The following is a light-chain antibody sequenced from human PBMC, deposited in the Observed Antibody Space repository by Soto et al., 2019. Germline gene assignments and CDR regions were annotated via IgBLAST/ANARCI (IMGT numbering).Light chain of an antibody. J-gene: IGKJ1*01. Sequence: DIQMTQSPSTLSASVGDRVTITCRASQSVSRWLAWYQQKPGKAPKLLIYKASTVKSGVPSRFSGSGSGTDFTLAISSLQHDDSASYYCQQYNDNWTFGQGTKVEIK. CDR2: KAS. CDR3: QQYNDNWT. CDR1: QSVSRW. V-gene: IGKV1-5*03.